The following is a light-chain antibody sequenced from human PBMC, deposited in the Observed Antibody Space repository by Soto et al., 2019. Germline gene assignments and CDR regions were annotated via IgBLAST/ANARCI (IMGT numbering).Light chain of an antibody. CDR1: SSDVGGYNY. V-gene: IGLV2-8*01. CDR2: EVT. CDR3: SSRAGSAPYV. Sequence: QSALTQPPSASGSPGQSVTISCTGTSSDVGGYNYVSWYQQHPGKAPKLMVYEVTKRPSGVPDLFSGSKSGNTASLTVSGLQADDEADYYCSSRAGSAPYVFGTGTKLTVL. J-gene: IGLJ1*01.